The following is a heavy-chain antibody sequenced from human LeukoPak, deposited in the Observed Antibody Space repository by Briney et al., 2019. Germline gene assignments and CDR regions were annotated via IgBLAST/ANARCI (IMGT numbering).Heavy chain of an antibody. J-gene: IGHJ4*02. Sequence: GGSLRLSCAASGFTFSSYGMHWVRQAPGKGLEWVAVISYDGSNKYYADSVKGRFTISRDNSKNTLYLQMNSLRAEDTAVYYCAKAANYGDWGRHPLDYWGQGTLVTVSS. CDR1: GFTFSSYG. CDR2: ISYDGSNK. CDR3: AKAANYGDWGRHPLDY. D-gene: IGHD4-17*01. V-gene: IGHV3-30*18.